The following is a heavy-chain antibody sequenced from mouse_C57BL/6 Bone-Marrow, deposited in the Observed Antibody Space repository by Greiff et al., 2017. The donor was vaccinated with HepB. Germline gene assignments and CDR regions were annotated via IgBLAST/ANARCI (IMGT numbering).Heavy chain of an antibody. D-gene: IGHD2-1*01. J-gene: IGHJ2*01. CDR1: GYTFTNYW. CDR3: ARHYGNYVGYYFDY. V-gene: IGHV1-63*01. Sequence: VKLMESGAELVRPGTSVKMSCKASGYTFTNYWIGWAKQRPGHGLEWIGDIYPGGGYTNYNEKFKGKATLTADQSSSTAYMQFSSLTSEDSAIYYWARHYGNYVGYYFDYWGQGTTLTVSS. CDR2: IYPGGGYT.